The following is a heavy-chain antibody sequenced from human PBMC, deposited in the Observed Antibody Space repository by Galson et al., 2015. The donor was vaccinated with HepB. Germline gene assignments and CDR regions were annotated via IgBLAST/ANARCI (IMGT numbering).Heavy chain of an antibody. CDR3: ARDGRNAPYYYDSSGYYYRGYWYFDL. CDR2: ISSSSSTI. Sequence: SLRLSCAASGFTFSSYSMNWVRQAPGKGLEWVSYISSSSSTIYYADSEKGRFTISRDNAKNSLYLQMNSLRDEDTAVYYCARDGRNAPYYYDSSGYYYRGYWYFDLWGRGTLVTVSS. D-gene: IGHD3-22*01. J-gene: IGHJ2*01. V-gene: IGHV3-48*02. CDR1: GFTFSSYS.